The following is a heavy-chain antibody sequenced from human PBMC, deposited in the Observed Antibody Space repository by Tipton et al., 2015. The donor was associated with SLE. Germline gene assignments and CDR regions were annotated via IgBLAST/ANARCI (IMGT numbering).Heavy chain of an antibody. CDR3: AAILGGAFDI. D-gene: IGHD2-2*02. V-gene: IGHV4-34*01. CDR1: GGSFSGYY. CDR2: INHSGST. Sequence: TLSLTCAVYGGSFSGYYWSWIRQPPGKGLEWIGEINHSGSTNYNPSLKSRVTISVDTSKNQFSLKLSSVTAADTAVYYCAAILGGAFDIWGQGTIVTVSS. J-gene: IGHJ3*02.